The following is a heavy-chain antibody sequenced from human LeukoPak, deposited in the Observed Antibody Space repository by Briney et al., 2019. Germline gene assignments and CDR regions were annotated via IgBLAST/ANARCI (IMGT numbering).Heavy chain of an antibody. J-gene: IGHJ4*02. V-gene: IGHV3-11*01. D-gene: IGHD4-11*01. CDR3: ARDRQGYSPLFDY. CDR1: GFSFSDYY. Sequence: PGGSLRLSCAASGFSFSDYYMTWIRQAPGKGLEWVSYISSSSNTIYYADSVKGRFTISRDNVKNSLYLQMNSLRAEDTAVYYCARDRQGYSPLFDYWGQGILVIVSS. CDR2: ISSSSNTI.